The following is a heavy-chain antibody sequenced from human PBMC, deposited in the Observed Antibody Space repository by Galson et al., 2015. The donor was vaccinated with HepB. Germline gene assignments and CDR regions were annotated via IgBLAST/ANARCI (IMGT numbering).Heavy chain of an antibody. J-gene: IGHJ5*02. D-gene: IGHD3-3*01. CDR2: ISSSSSYI. V-gene: IGHV3-21*01. Sequence: SLRLSCAASGFTFSSYSMNWVRQAPGKGLEWVSSISSSSSYIYYADSVKGRFTISRDNAKNSLYLQMNSLRAEDTAVYYCARAGVESGNWFDPWGQGTLVTVSS. CDR3: ARAGVESGNWFDP. CDR1: GFTFSSYS.